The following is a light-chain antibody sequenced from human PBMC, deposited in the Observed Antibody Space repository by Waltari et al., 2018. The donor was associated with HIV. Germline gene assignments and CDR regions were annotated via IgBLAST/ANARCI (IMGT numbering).Light chain of an antibody. J-gene: IGKJ3*01. CDR3: QKFDATPFP. CDR2: PTS. Sequence: DIQMTQSPSSLSASVGDRVTITCRASQVINNFLAWYQQKPGRVPKILVYPTSTLQSGVPSRFSGSGSGTDFNLTISSLQPEDVATYSCQKFDATPFPVGPGTTVDL. V-gene: IGKV1-27*01. CDR1: QVINNF.